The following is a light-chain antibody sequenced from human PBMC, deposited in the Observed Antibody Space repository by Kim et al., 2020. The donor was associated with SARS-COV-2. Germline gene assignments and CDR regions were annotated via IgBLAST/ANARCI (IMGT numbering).Light chain of an antibody. J-gene: IGLJ1*01. V-gene: IGLV1-44*01. Sequence: GQSVTISCSGSSSIIGNKTVNWYQQLPGTAPKLLIYSNNKRPSGVPDRFSGSKSGTSASLAISGLQSEDEADYYCAAWDDSLNGYVFGTGTKVTVL. CDR3: AAWDDSLNGYV. CDR1: SSIIGNKT. CDR2: SNN.